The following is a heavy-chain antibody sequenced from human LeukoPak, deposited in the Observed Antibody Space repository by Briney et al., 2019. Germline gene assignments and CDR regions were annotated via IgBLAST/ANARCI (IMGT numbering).Heavy chain of an antibody. J-gene: IGHJ3*02. CDR1: GFTFSSYA. V-gene: IGHV3-48*01. D-gene: IGHD3-22*01. CDR3: ARGITMIVVVTEDAFDI. CDR2: ISSSSSTI. Sequence: PGGSLRLSCAASGFTFSSYAMSWVRQAPGKGLEWVSYISSSSSTIYYADSVKGRFTISRDNAKNSLYLQMNSLRAEDTAVYYCARGITMIVVVTEDAFDIWGQGTMVTVSS.